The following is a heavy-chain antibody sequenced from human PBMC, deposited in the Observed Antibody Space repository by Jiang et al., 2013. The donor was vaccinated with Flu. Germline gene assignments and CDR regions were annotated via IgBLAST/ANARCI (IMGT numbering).Heavy chain of an antibody. D-gene: IGHD3-22*01. V-gene: IGHV5-51*01. J-gene: IGHJ1*01. CDR2: IYPGDSDT. CDR3: ARSPYDSSGYYSGYFQH. Sequence: VQLVESGAEVKKPGESLKISCKGSGYSFTSYWIGWVRQMPGKGLEWMGIIYPGDSDTRYSPAFQGQVTISADKSISTAYLQWSSLKASDTAMYYCARSPYDSSGYYSGYFQHWARAPWSPSPQ. CDR1: GYSFTSYW.